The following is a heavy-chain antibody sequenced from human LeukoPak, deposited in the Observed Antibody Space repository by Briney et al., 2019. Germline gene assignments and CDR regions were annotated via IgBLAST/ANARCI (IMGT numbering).Heavy chain of an antibody. V-gene: IGHV1-2*02. CDR3: ARGTYSSGWYDY. CDR2: INPNSGGT. Sequence: ASVKVSCKASGYTFTSYYMHWVRQAPGQGLEWMGWINPNSGGTNYAQKFQGRVTMTRDTSISTAYMELSRLRSDDTAVYYCARGTYSSGWYDYWGQGTLVTVSS. CDR1: GYTFTSYY. J-gene: IGHJ4*02. D-gene: IGHD6-19*01.